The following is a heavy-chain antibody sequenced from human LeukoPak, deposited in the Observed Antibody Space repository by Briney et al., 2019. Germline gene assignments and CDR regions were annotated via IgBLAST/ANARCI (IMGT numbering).Heavy chain of an antibody. Sequence: SETLSLTCTVSGGSINTYYWSWIRQPPGKGLEWIVYLYNSGTTNYNPSLKSRVSISGDTSKNQFSLKLISVTAADTAVYYCARRGVKTTRFDYWGQRILVTVSS. D-gene: IGHD1-1*01. V-gene: IGHV4-59*01. CDR2: LYNSGTT. CDR1: GGSINTYY. CDR3: ARRGVKTTRFDY. J-gene: IGHJ4*02.